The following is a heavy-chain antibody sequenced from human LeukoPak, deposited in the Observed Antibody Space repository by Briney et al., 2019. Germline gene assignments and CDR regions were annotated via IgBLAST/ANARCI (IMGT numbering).Heavy chain of an antibody. D-gene: IGHD6-13*01. CDR1: GFTFSSYG. CDR3: AKDPEPIAAAPRGYFDY. CDR2: ISYDGSNK. J-gene: IGHJ4*02. V-gene: IGHV3-30*18. Sequence: GGSLRLSCAASGFTFSSYGMHWVRQAPGKGLEWVAVISYDGSNKYYADSVKGRFTISRDNSKNTLYLQMNSLRAEDTAVYYCAKDPEPIAAAPRGYFDYWGQGTLVTVSS.